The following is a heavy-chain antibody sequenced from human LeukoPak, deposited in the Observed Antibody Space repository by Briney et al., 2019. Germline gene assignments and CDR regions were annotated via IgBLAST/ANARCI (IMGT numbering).Heavy chain of an antibody. Sequence: GGSLRLSCAASGFTVSTNYFSWVRQAPGRGLEWISVIYRDGTIYYSDSVKDRFTISRDNSKNTLFLEMNSLGADDTAVYYCARGADNYGYIFDYWGQGTLVTVSS. CDR2: IYRDGTI. V-gene: IGHV3-66*01. CDR3: ARGADNYGYIFDY. D-gene: IGHD5-18*01. J-gene: IGHJ4*02. CDR1: GFTVSTNY.